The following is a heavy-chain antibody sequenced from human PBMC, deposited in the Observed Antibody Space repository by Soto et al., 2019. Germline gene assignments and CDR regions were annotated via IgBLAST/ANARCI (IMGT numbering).Heavy chain of an antibody. CDR2: ISGSSGGTT. CDR3: AKDHTYYYDTGGYSAFDY. J-gene: IGHJ4*02. Sequence: DVQLLESGGGLEQPGGSLRLSCAASGFTFTSYAMSWVRQAPGKGLEWVSGISGSSGGTTYYADSVKGRFTISRDNSKKTLYLQMNSLRAEDTAVYFCAKDHTYYYDTGGYSAFDYWGQGTQVTVSS. D-gene: IGHD3-22*01. V-gene: IGHV3-23*01. CDR1: GFTFTSYA.